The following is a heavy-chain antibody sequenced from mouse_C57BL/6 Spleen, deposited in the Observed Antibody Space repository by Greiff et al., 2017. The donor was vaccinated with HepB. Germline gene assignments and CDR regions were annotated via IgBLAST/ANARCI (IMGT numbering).Heavy chain of an antibody. CDR2: IYPGSGST. Sequence: VQLQQSGAELVKPGASVKMSCKASGYTFTSYWITWVKQRPGQGLEWIGDIYPGSGSTNYNEKFKSKATLTVDTSSSTAYMQLSSLTSEDSAVYYCARGEDGYLYYFDYWGQGTTLTVSS. V-gene: IGHV1-55*01. D-gene: IGHD2-3*01. CDR3: ARGEDGYLYYFDY. J-gene: IGHJ2*01. CDR1: GYTFTSYW.